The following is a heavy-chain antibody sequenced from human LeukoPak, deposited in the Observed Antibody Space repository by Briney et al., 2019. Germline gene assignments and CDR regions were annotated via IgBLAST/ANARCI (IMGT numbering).Heavy chain of an antibody. CDR3: AREESDLGYYYYGMDV. D-gene: IGHD3-10*01. CDR2: ISYDGSNK. CDR1: GFTFSSYA. V-gene: IGHV3-30*04. J-gene: IGHJ6*02. Sequence: PGGSLRLSCAASGFTFSSYAMHWVRQAPGKGLEGVAVISYDGSNKYYADSVKGRFTISRDNSQNTLYLQMNSLRAEDTAVYYCAREESDLGYYYYGMDVWGQGTTVTVSS.